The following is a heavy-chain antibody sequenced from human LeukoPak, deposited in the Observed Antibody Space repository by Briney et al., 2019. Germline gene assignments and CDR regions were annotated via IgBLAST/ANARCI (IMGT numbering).Heavy chain of an antibody. D-gene: IGHD2-15*01. Sequence: ASVKVSCKASGYTFTSYAMHWVRQAPGQRLEWMGWINAGNGNTKYSQKFQGRVTITRDTSASTAYMELSSLRSDDTAVYYCASGPRYCSGGSCHNPHFDYWGQGTLVTVSS. CDR1: GYTFTSYA. V-gene: IGHV1-3*01. J-gene: IGHJ4*02. CDR3: ASGPRYCSGGSCHNPHFDY. CDR2: INAGNGNT.